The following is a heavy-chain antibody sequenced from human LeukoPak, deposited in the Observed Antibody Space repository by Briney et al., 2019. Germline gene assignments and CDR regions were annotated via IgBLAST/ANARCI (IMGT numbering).Heavy chain of an antibody. CDR2: IYNGDNT. Sequence: GGSLRLSCAASRFTVTSNYMSWVRQAPGKGLEWVSVIYNGDNTNYADSVKGRFTISRDNSKNTLYLQMNSLRAGDTAVYFCARASQWLAFDNWGQGTLVTVSS. CDR1: RFTVTSNY. V-gene: IGHV3-66*01. D-gene: IGHD6-19*01. CDR3: ARASQWLAFDN. J-gene: IGHJ4*02.